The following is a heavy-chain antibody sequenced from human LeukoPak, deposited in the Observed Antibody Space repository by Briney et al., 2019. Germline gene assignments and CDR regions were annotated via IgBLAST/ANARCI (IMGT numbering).Heavy chain of an antibody. CDR2: ISYSGSP. CDR1: GGSISSRSYY. V-gene: IGHV4-39*01. D-gene: IGHD1-26*01. CDR3: ARHKYSGSSGPYDGFDI. J-gene: IGHJ3*02. Sequence: SETLSLTCTVSGGSISSRSYYWGWIRQPPGKGLEWIGTISYSGSPYYNSPLKSRDTMSVDTSKNQFSLKLSSVTAADTAVYYCARHKYSGSSGPYDGFDIWGQGTMVTVSS.